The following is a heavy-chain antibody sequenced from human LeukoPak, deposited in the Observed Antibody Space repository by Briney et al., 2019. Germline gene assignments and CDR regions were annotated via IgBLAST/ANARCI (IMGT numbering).Heavy chain of an antibody. Sequence: GGSLRLSCAASGFTFSSYWMSWVRQAPGKGLEWVANIKQDGSEKYYVDSVKGRFTISRDNSKNTLYLQMNSLRAEDTAVYYCAKARVRFSILEDYWGQGTLVTVSS. D-gene: IGHD2-15*01. CDR2: IKQDGSEK. CDR1: GFTFSSYW. J-gene: IGHJ4*02. V-gene: IGHV3-7*03. CDR3: AKARVRFSILEDY.